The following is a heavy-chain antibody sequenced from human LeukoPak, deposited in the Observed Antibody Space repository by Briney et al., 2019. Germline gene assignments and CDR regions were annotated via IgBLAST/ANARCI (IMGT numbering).Heavy chain of an antibody. CDR2: IYHSGST. J-gene: IGHJ3*02. CDR1: GGSISSGGYS. V-gene: IGHV4-30-2*01. D-gene: IGHD4-23*01. CDR3: ARDHGLRWFHDAFDI. Sequence: SQTLSLTCAVSGGSISSGGYSWSWIRQPPGKGLEWIGYIYHSGSTYYNPSLKRRVTISVDRSKNQFSLKLSSVTAADTAVYYCARDHGLRWFHDAFDIWGQGTMVTVSS.